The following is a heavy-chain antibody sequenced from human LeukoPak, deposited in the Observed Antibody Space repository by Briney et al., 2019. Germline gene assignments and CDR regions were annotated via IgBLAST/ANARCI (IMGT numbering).Heavy chain of an antibody. D-gene: IGHD3-10*01. CDR1: GYTFGGYY. V-gene: IGHV1-2*02. Sequence: GASVKVSCKASGYTFGGYYLHWVRQAPGQGLEWMGWINPNNGGTNYAQKFQGRVSMTRDTSISTVYMEVRRLRSDDTAVYYCARDNYGSGSYYKYWGQGTLVTVSS. CDR3: ARDNYGSGSYYKY. J-gene: IGHJ4*02. CDR2: INPNNGGT.